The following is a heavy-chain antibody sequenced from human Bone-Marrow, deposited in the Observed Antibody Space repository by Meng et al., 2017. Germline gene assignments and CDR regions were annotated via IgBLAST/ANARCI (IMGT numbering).Heavy chain of an antibody. CDR1: GGTFSSYA. CDR2: IIPIFGTA. V-gene: IGHV1-69*13. CDR3: ARVHSDAFDI. Sequence: SVKVSCKASGGTFSSYAISWVRQAPGQGLEWMGGIIPIFGTANYAQKFQGRVTITADESTSTAYMEPSSLRSEDTAVYYCARVHSDAFDIWGQGTMVTVSS. J-gene: IGHJ3*02.